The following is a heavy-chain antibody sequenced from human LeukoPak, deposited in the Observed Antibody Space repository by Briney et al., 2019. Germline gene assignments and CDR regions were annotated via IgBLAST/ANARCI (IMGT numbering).Heavy chain of an antibody. CDR1: GFTFSSYA. CDR3: AKLGNVFWDDY. D-gene: IGHD3/OR15-3a*01. V-gene: IGHV3-23*01. CDR2: ISGSGGST. Sequence: GGSLRLSCAASGFTFSSYAMSWVRQAPGKGLEWVSAISGSGGSTYYADSVKGRFTVSRDNSKNTVYLQMNSLRAEDTAVYYCAKLGNVFWDDYWGQGTLVTVSS. J-gene: IGHJ4*02.